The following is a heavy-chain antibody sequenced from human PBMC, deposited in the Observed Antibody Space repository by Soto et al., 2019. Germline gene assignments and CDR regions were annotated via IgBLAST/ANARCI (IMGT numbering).Heavy chain of an antibody. CDR1: GFTFSSYS. V-gene: IGHV3-48*01. CDR3: ARDPQDWNHLGWFDP. Sequence: GGSLRLSCAASGFTFSSYSMNWVRQAPGKGLEWVSYISSSSSTIYYADSVKGRFTISRDNAKNSLYLQMNSLRAEDTAVYYCARDPQDWNHLGWFDPWGQGTLVTVSS. D-gene: IGHD1-1*01. J-gene: IGHJ5*02. CDR2: ISSSSSTI.